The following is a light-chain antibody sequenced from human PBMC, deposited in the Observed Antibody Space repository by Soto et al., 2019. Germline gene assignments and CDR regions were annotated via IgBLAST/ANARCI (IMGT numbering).Light chain of an antibody. Sequence: EIVLAQSPGTLSLSPGEGATLSCSASQRFGYNLAWYQQKPGQAPRLLIYRASARATSVPDRFSGSGSGTDSTLTISSLQSEDFAVYFCQQYNNWPPINFGQGTRLEIK. CDR2: RAS. V-gene: IGKV3-15*01. CDR1: QRFGYN. CDR3: QQYNNWPPIN. J-gene: IGKJ5*01.